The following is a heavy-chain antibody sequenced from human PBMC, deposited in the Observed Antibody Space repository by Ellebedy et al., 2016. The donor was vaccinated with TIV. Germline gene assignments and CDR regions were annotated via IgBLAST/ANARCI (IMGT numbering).Heavy chain of an antibody. D-gene: IGHD2-2*01. J-gene: IGHJ5*02. Sequence: SVKVSXKASGGTFSSYAISWVRQAPGQGLESMGGIIPIFGTANYAQKFQGRVTITADESTSTAYMELSSLRSEDTAVYYCARGGYIVVVPAAIGFDPWGQGTLVTVPS. V-gene: IGHV1-69*13. CDR1: GGTFSSYA. CDR2: IIPIFGTA. CDR3: ARGGYIVVVPAAIGFDP.